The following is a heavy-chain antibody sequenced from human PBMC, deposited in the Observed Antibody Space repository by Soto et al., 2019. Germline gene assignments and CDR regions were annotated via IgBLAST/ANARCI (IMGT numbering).Heavy chain of an antibody. V-gene: IGHV4-59*12. CDR3: ARAHGSGWGAFDI. D-gene: IGHD3-10*01. Sequence: SETLSLTCTVSGGSISSYYWSWIRQPPGKGLEWIGYIYYSGSTNYNPSLKSRVTISVDRSKNQFSLKLSSVTAADTAVYYCARAHGSGWGAFDIWGQGTMVTVSS. CDR2: IYYSGST. J-gene: IGHJ3*02. CDR1: GGSISSYY.